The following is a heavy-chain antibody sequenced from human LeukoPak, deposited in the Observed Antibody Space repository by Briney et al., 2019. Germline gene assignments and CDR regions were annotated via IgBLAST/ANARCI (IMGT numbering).Heavy chain of an antibody. CDR2: IYYSGST. CDR3: AREGTTVTHFDY. V-gene: IGHV4-61*08. Sequence: PSETLSLTCTVSGGSISSGGYYWSWIRQHPGKGLEWIGYIYYSGSTNYNPSLKSRVTISIDTSKNQFSLKLSSVTAADTAVYYCAREGTTVTHFDYWGQGTLVTVSS. CDR1: GGSISSGGYY. J-gene: IGHJ4*02. D-gene: IGHD4-11*01.